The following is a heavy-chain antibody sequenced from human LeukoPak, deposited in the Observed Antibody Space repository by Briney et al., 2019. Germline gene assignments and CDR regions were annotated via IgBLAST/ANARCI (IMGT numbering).Heavy chain of an antibody. J-gene: IGHJ4*02. D-gene: IGHD4-23*01. Sequence: SETLSLTCTVSGGSISSYYWSWTRQPPGKGLEWIGSIYYSGSTYYNPSLKSRVTISVDTSKNQFSLKLSSVTAADTAMYYCARVSRGNSVGGDYWGQGTLVTVSS. CDR1: GGSISSYY. CDR3: ARVSRGNSVGGDY. V-gene: IGHV4-59*01. CDR2: IYYSGST.